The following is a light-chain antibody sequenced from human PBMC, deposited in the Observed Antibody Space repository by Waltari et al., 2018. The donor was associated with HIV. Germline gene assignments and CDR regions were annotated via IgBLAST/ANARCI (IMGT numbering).Light chain of an antibody. Sequence: SVLTQLHPACGTPGQGITVSSSGSASNTGTNSVYWYQQIPGTTPKLLIYRNNQRPSGVPDRFSGSKSGASASLAISGLRSEDEADYYCATWDDSLSGWVFGGGTKLTVL. CDR2: RNN. J-gene: IGLJ3*02. V-gene: IGLV1-47*01. CDR3: ATWDDSLSGWV. CDR1: ASNTGTNS.